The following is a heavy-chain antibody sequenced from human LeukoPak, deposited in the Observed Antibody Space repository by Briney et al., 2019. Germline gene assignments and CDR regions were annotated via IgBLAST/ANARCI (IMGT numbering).Heavy chain of an antibody. CDR2: ISWNSGSI. CDR3: AKGHSSGYLVQKYYFDY. Sequence: GRSLRLSCAASGFTFDDYAMHWVRQAPGKGLEWVSDISWNSGSIGYADSVKGRFIISRDNAKNSLYLQMNSLRAEDTALYYCAKGHSSGYLVQKYYFDYWGQGTLVTVSS. CDR1: GFTFDDYA. V-gene: IGHV3-9*01. J-gene: IGHJ4*02. D-gene: IGHD3-22*01.